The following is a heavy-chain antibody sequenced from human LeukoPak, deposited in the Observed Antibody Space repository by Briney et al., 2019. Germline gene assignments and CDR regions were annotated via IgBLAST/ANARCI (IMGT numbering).Heavy chain of an antibody. Sequence: WVRQPPGKGLEWIGYIYYSGSTYYNPSLKSRVTISVDTSKNQFSLKLSSVTAADTAVYYCARGVTQLWPPYFDYWGQGTLVTVSS. CDR3: ARGVTQLWPPYFDY. D-gene: IGHD5-18*01. J-gene: IGHJ4*02. V-gene: IGHV4-30-4*08. CDR2: IYYSGST.